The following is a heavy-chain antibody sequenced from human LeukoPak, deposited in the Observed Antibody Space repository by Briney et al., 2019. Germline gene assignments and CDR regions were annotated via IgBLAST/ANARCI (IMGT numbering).Heavy chain of an antibody. CDR1: GGSISSGSYY. Sequence: PSQTLSLTCTVSGGSISSGSYYWSWIRQPAGKGLEWIGRIYTSGSTNYNPSLTSRVTITVYTSKNQFSLKLSSVTAADTAVYYCAGDRYYDSSGYYFDYFDYWGQGTLVTVSS. J-gene: IGHJ4*02. CDR2: IYTSGST. CDR3: AGDRYYDSSGYYFDYFDY. D-gene: IGHD3-22*01. V-gene: IGHV4-61*02.